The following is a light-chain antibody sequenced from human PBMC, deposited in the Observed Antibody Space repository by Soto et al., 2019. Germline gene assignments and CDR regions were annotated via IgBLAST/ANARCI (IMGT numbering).Light chain of an antibody. CDR3: QQYNNWPAIT. CDR1: QSVSSSY. V-gene: IGKV3D-7*01. J-gene: IGKJ5*01. Sequence: EIVLTHSPATLSLSPGERATLSCRASQSVSSSYLAWYQQKPGQPPRLVISGASTRAPGIPARFSGFGSGTDFTLTISSPQSEDFAIYYCQQYNNWPAITFGQGTRLEIK. CDR2: GAS.